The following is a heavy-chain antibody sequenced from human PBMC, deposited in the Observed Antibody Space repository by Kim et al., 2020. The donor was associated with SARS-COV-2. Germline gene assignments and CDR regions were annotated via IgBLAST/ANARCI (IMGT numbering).Heavy chain of an antibody. J-gene: IGHJ4*02. D-gene: IGHD6-13*01. CDR3: ARRGAAADLDY. V-gene: IGHV4-39*01. CDR2: T. Sequence: TYYNPSLKSRVTISVDTSKNQFSLKLSSVTAADTAVYYCARRGAAADLDYWGQGTLVTVSS.